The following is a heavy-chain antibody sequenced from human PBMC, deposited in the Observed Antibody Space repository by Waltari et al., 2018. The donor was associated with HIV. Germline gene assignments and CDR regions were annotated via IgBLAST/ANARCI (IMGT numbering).Heavy chain of an antibody. CDR2: IIPIFGTA. Sequence: QVQLVQSGAEVKKPGSSVKVSCKASGGTFSNYAISWVRQAPGQGLEWMGGIIPIFGTANYAQNFQGRVTITADESTYTAYMELSSLRSEDTAVYYCAASVRFLEWLSIFDYWGQGTLVTVSS. J-gene: IGHJ4*02. CDR1: GGTFSNYA. D-gene: IGHD3-3*01. CDR3: AASVRFLEWLSIFDY. V-gene: IGHV1-69*01.